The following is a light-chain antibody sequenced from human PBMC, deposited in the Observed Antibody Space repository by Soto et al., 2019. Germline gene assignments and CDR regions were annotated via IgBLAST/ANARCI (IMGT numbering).Light chain of an antibody. CDR1: SSDVGAYNF. V-gene: IGLV2-8*01. CDR3: SSFAGSNNFV. Sequence: QSALTQPPSASGSPGQSVTISCTGTSSDVGAYNFVSWYQQHPGKAPKLMISEVSKRPSGVPDRFSGSKSSNTASLPVSGLQAEDEADYYCSSFAGSNNFVFGGGTKLTVL. J-gene: IGLJ2*01. CDR2: EVS.